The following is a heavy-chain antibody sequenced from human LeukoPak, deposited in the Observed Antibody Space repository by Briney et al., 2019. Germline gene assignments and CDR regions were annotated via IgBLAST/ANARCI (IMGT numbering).Heavy chain of an antibody. CDR2: ISSSGSTI. CDR1: GFTFSSYG. Sequence: GGSLRLSCAASGFTFSSYGMNWVRQAPGKGLEWVSYISSSGSTIYYADSVKGRFTISRDNAKNSLYLQMNSLRAEDTAVYYCARLRYYYDSSGYWFDYWGQGTLVTVSS. J-gene: IGHJ4*02. V-gene: IGHV3-48*04. CDR3: ARLRYYYDSSGYWFDY. D-gene: IGHD3-22*01.